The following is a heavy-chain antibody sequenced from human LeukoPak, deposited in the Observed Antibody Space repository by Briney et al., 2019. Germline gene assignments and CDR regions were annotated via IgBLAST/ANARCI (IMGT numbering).Heavy chain of an antibody. CDR3: ARFGSSGWYFDY. CDR2: IYYSGST. CDR1: GGSISTYY. Sequence: SETLSLTCTVSGGSISTYYWSWIRQPPGKGLEWIGYIYYSGSTNYNPSLKSRVTISVDTSKNQFSLKLSSVTAADTAVYYCARFGSSGWYFDYWGQGTLVTVSS. J-gene: IGHJ4*02. V-gene: IGHV4-59*01. D-gene: IGHD6-19*01.